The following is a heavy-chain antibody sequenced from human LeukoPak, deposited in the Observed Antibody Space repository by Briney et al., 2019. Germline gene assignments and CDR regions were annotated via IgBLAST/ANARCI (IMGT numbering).Heavy chain of an antibody. CDR3: ARGRDIVLMVYPYYYYYGMDV. CDR2: INHSGST. Sequence: SETLSLTCAVYGVSFSGYYWSWIRQPPGKGLEWIGEINHSGSTNYNPSLKSRVTISVDTSKNQFSLKLSSVTAADTAVYYCARGRDIVLMVYPYYYYYGMDVWGQGTTVTVSS. CDR1: GVSFSGYY. J-gene: IGHJ6*02. V-gene: IGHV4-34*01. D-gene: IGHD2-8*01.